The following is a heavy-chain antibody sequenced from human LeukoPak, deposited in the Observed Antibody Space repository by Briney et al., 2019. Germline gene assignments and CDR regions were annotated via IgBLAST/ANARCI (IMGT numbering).Heavy chain of an antibody. CDR1: GFRFSSYW. D-gene: IGHD4-17*01. J-gene: IGHJ4*02. CDR3: VRDGDGDYPVDS. CDR2: IDSYGSGT. Sequence: GGSLRLSCAASGFRFSSYWMHWVRQAPGKGLVWVSRIDSYGSGTTYADSVKGRFTISRDNAKNTLYLQMNSLSAEDTAIYYCVRDGDGDYPVDSWGQGTLVTVSS. V-gene: IGHV3-74*01.